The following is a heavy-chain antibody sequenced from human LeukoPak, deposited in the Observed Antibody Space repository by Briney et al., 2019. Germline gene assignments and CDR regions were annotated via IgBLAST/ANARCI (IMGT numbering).Heavy chain of an antibody. CDR2: MNPNSGNT. CDR3: ARSPVCGGVCYRQGFDY. D-gene: IGHD2-21*01. J-gene: IGHJ4*02. V-gene: IGHV1-8*03. Sequence: ASVKVSCKASGHTFTSYDINWVRQAPGQGLEWMGWMNPNSGNTGYAQKFQGRVTITRNTSISTAYMELSSLRSEDTAVYYCARSPVCGGVCYRQGFDYSGQGTLVTVSS. CDR1: GHTFTSYD.